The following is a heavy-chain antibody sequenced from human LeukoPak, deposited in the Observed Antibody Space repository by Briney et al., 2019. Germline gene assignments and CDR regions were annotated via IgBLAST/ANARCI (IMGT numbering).Heavy chain of an antibody. CDR2: IYNTGST. J-gene: IGHJ5*02. CDR3: ARGRNLLRFFS. Sequence: PSETLSLTCTVSGGSVSSGTYYWSWIRQPPGKGLEWIGYIYNTGSTNYNPSLKSRVTISLDTSKNQFSLKLSSVIAADTAVYYCARGRNLLRFFSWGQGTLVTVSS. CDR1: GGSVSSGTYY. V-gene: IGHV4-61*01. D-gene: IGHD3-3*01.